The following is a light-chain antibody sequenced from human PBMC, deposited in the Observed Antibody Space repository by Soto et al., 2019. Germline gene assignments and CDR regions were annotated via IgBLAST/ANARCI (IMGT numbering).Light chain of an antibody. Sequence: QSALTQPASVSGSPGQSITISCTGTSSDVGGYNYVSWYQQHPGKAPKLMIYDVSNRPSGVSNRFSGSKSGNTASLTISGHQAEDEADYYCSSYRSSSTYVVFGGGTQLTVL. V-gene: IGLV2-14*01. CDR2: DVS. J-gene: IGLJ2*01. CDR1: SSDVGGYNY. CDR3: SSYRSSSTYVV.